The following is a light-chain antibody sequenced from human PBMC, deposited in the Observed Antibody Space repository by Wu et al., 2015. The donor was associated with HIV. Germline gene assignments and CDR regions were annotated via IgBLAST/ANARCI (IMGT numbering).Light chain of an antibody. J-gene: IGKJ1*01. V-gene: IGKV3-15*01. Sequence: EIVMTQSLVTLSVSPGERATLSCRTSQSVSINLAWYQQKPGQPPRLLIYGASTRATDIPARFSGSGSETDFTLTISSVQSEDTAVYYCQQYNNWPRTFGQGTKVE. CDR3: QQYNNWPRT. CDR2: GAS. CDR1: QSVSIN.